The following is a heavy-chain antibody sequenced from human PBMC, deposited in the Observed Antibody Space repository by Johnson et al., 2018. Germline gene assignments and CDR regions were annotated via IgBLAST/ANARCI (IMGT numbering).Heavy chain of an antibody. CDR1: GFTFSSYG. J-gene: IGHJ1*01. D-gene: IGHD6-13*01. V-gene: IGHV3-33*08. CDR2: IWYDGSNK. Sequence: QVQLVEAGGGVVQPGRSLRLSCAASGFTFSSYGMHWVRQAPGKGLEWVAVIWYDGSNKYYADSVKGRFTISRDNSKNTLYLQMNSLRAEETAVYYCARDKKGMASSWYTGGYFHHWGQGTLVTVSS. CDR3: ARDKKGMASSWYTGGYFHH.